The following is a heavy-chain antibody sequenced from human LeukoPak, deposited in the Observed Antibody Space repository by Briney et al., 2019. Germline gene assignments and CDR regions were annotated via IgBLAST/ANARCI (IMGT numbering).Heavy chain of an antibody. CDR1: GFTFSSYG. CDR2: ISGSGGST. Sequence: GGPLRLSCAASGFTFSSYGMSWVRQAPGKGLEWVSAISGSGGSTYYADSVKGRFTISRDNSKNTLYLQMNSLRAEDTAVYYCAKVVWFGELAFDYWGQGTLVTVSS. D-gene: IGHD3-10*01. CDR3: AKVVWFGELAFDY. J-gene: IGHJ4*02. V-gene: IGHV3-23*01.